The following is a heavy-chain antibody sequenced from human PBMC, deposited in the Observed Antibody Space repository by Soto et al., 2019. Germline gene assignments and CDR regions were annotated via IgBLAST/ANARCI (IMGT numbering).Heavy chain of an antibody. CDR2: ILVSDST. Sequence: GGSLRLSCAASGFICSSYDMSWVRQAPGKGLEWVSTILVSDSTHYEDSVRGRFTISRERSKKTVYLQMNSLTAGDTAVYYCAKATATGGGAFDICGQGTRVTVSS. CDR1: GFICSSYD. V-gene: IGHV3-23*01. J-gene: IGHJ3*02. D-gene: IGHD2-8*02. CDR3: AKATATGGGAFDI.